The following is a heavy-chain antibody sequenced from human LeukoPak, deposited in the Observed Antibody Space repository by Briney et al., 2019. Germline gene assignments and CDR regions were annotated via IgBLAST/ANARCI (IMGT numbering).Heavy chain of an antibody. D-gene: IGHD2-2*01. CDR3: ARDVWVGGADCSSTSCYPWDYFGY. CDR2: IYHSGST. CDR1: GYSISSGYY. V-gene: IGHV4-38-2*02. Sequence: SETLSLTCAVSGYSISSGYYWGWIRQPPGKGLEWIGSIYHSGSTYYNPSLKSRVTISVDTSKNQFSLKLSSVTAADTAVYYCARDVWVGGADCSSTSCYPWDYFGYWGQGTLVTVSS. J-gene: IGHJ4*02.